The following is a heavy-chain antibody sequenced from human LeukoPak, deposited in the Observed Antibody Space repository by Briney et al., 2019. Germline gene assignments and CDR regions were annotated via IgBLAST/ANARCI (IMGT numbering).Heavy chain of an antibody. Sequence: GASVKVSCKASGGTFSSYAISWVRQAPGQGLEWMGGIIPIFGTANYAQKFQGRVTITADESTSTAYMELSSLRSEDTAVYYCARGGIVAGTGGSNYYYYMDVWGKGTTVTVSS. J-gene: IGHJ6*03. V-gene: IGHV1-69*13. D-gene: IGHD5-12*01. CDR3: ARGGIVAGTGGSNYYYYMDV. CDR1: GGTFSSYA. CDR2: IIPIFGTA.